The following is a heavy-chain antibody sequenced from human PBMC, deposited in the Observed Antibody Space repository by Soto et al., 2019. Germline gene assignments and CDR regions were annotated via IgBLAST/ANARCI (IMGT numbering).Heavy chain of an antibody. D-gene: IGHD3-10*01. J-gene: IGHJ6*03. Sequence: GGSLRLSCAASGFTFSSYSMNWVRQAPGKGLEWVSCISSRSSYIFYADSLKGRFTISRDNAKNSLYLQMNSLRAEDTAVYYCARVGYYGSGRVDYYYMDVWGRGTTVTVSS. V-gene: IGHV3-21*01. CDR2: ISSRSSYI. CDR1: GFTFSSYS. CDR3: ARVGYYGSGRVDYYYMDV.